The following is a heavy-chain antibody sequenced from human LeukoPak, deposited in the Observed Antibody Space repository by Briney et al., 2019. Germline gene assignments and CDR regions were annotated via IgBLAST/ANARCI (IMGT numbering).Heavy chain of an antibody. J-gene: IGHJ4*02. CDR1: NGPLTGYF. Sequence: SETLSLTCAVYNGPLTGYFWSWIRQSPGKGLEWIGEIDHAGSISYNPSLKSRVIVSRETSRKQFSLKLSSVTAADSAVYYCTVNYDFCGGQGTLVTVSS. CDR2: IDHAGSI. D-gene: IGHD3-3*01. CDR3: TVNYDFC. V-gene: IGHV4-34*01.